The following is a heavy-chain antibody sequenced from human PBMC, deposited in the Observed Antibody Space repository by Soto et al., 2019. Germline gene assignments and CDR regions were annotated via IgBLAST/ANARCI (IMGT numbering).Heavy chain of an antibody. CDR2: ISGRGGRA. D-gene: IGHD6-19*01. V-gene: IGHV3-23*01. CDR1: GFSFSSYA. J-gene: IGHJ4*02. CDR3: AKGRSQGAVAGTSDFDY. Sequence: GGSLRLSCAASGFSFSSYALNWVRQAPGKGLGWVSTISGRGGRAYYADSVKGRFTISRDNSKNALYLQLDSLRAEDTAVYYCAKGRSQGAVAGTSDFDYWGQGTLVTVSS.